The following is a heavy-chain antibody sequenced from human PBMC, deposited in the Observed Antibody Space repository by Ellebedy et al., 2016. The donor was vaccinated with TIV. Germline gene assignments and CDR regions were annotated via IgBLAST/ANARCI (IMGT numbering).Heavy chain of an antibody. CDR3: AREGSWPPGYYFDY. V-gene: IGHV3-53*01. CDR1: GFTVSSNY. CDR2: IYSGGTT. D-gene: IGHD6-6*01. Sequence: GESLKISXAASGFTVSSNYMTWVRQAPGKGLEWVSVIYSGGTTYYADSVKGRFTISRDNSKNALYLQMNSLRAEDTAVYYCAREGSWPPGYYFDYWGQGTLVTVSS. J-gene: IGHJ4*02.